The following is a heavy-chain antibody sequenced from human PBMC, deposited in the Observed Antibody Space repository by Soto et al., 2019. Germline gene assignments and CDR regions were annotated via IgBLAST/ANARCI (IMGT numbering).Heavy chain of an antibody. Sequence: PSETLSLTCAVSGYSISSGYYWGWIRQPPGKGLEWIGSIYHSGSTYYNPSLKSRVTISVDTSKNQFSLKLSSVTAADTAVYYCARDSHYYDSSGYWDYYGMDGWGQGTTVT. D-gene: IGHD3-22*01. CDR1: GYSISSGYY. J-gene: IGHJ6*02. CDR3: ARDSHYYDSSGYWDYYGMDG. V-gene: IGHV4-38-2*02. CDR2: IYHSGST.